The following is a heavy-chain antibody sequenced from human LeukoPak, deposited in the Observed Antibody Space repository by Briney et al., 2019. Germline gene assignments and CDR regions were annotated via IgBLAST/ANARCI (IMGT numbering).Heavy chain of an antibody. V-gene: IGHV3-30*14. J-gene: IGHJ4*02. CDR2: ISYDGSNK. D-gene: IGHD1-26*01. CDR3: AKDQRWESPHYLDS. CDR1: GFTFSSYA. Sequence: GGSLRLFCAASGFTFSSYAMHWVRQAPGKGLEWVAVISYDGSNKYYADSVKGRFTISRDTSKNTLSLQMNSLRAEDTAVYYCAKDQRWESPHYLDSWGQGTLVTVSS.